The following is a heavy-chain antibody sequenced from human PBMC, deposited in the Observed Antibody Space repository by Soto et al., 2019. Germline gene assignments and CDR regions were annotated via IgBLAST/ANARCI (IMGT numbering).Heavy chain of an antibody. J-gene: IGHJ4*02. CDR2: IYYGGSA. Sequence: SETLSLTCTVSRGSISGYYWSWIRQPPGKGLEYIGYIYYGGSANYNPSLKSRVTISVDTSKNQFSLNMSSVTAADTAVYYCARDRESIKDWGQGTLVTVS. CDR3: ARDRESIKD. V-gene: IGHV4-59*12. CDR1: RGSISGYY. D-gene: IGHD3-9*01.